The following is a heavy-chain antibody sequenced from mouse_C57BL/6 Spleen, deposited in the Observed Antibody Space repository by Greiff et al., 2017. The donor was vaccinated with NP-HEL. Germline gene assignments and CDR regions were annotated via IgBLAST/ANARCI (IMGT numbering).Heavy chain of an antibody. D-gene: IGHD2-4*01. CDR2: ISSGSSTI. CDR1: GFTFSDYG. V-gene: IGHV5-17*01. J-gene: IGHJ4*01. CDR3: ARGDYEVYYYAMDY. Sequence: DVMLVESGGGLVKPGGSLKLSCAASGFTFSDYGMHWVRQAPEKGLEWVAYISSGSSTIYYADTVKGRFTISRDNAKNTLFLQMTSLRSEDTAMYYCARGDYEVYYYAMDYWGQGTSVTVSS.